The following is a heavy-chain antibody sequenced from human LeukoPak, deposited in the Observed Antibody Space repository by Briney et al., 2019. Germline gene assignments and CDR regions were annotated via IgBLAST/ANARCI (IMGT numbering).Heavy chain of an antibody. D-gene: IGHD2-21*02. CDR3: AKDRGDWIGYDAFDI. J-gene: IGHJ3*02. V-gene: IGHV3-23*01. Sequence: GGSLRLSCAVSGITFSSFWMSWVRQAPGKGLEWVSGISGSGETTYYADSVKGRFTISRDNSKNTLYLQMNSLRAEDTAVYYCAKDRGDWIGYDAFDIWGQGRMVTVSS. CDR1: GITFSSFW. CDR2: ISGSGETT.